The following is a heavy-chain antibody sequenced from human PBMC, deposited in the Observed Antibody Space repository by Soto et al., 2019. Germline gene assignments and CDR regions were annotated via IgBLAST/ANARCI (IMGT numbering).Heavy chain of an antibody. CDR3: ARGGIFGVLIIQPFDY. Sequence: QVQLVESGGGVLQPGWSLRLSCAASGFTFSNYAIHWVRQAPGKGLEWVAVISFDGNNQYYADSVRGRFTISRDNFKNTLYLHMNSLRAEDTAVYYCARGGIFGVLIIQPFDYWGQGTLVTVSS. CDR2: ISFDGNNQ. J-gene: IGHJ4*02. CDR1: GFTFSNYA. V-gene: IGHV3-30*04. D-gene: IGHD3-3*01.